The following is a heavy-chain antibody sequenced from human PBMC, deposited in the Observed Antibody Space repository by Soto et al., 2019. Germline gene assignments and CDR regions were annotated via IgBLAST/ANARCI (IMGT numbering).Heavy chain of an antibody. CDR2: IYYSGTT. J-gene: IGHJ4*02. CDR1: GGFISSSSFY. Sequence: QLQLQESGPGLVKSSETLSLTCTVSGGFISSSSFYWGWIRQPPGKVLEWIGSIYYSGTTYYNASLKSRVTLSVDTSKNQFSLKLSSVAAADTAVYYCARRGFYDFWGQGTLVIVSS. V-gene: IGHV4-39*01. CDR3: ARRGFYDF.